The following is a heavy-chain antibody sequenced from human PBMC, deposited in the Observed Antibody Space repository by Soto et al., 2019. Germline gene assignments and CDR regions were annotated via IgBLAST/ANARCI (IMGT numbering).Heavy chain of an antibody. J-gene: IGHJ5*02. V-gene: IGHV3-48*01. CDR2: ISSSSSSR. Sequence: EVQLVQSGGGLVQPGGSLRLSCAAPGITFSAHSMNWVRQAPGKGLEWVSFISSSSSSRNYADSVKGRFTISRDNAKNSLYLQMNSLRVEDTAVYYCARASTVTINWFDLWGQGTLVTVSS. CDR1: GITFSAHS. CDR3: ARASTVTINWFDL. D-gene: IGHD4-17*01.